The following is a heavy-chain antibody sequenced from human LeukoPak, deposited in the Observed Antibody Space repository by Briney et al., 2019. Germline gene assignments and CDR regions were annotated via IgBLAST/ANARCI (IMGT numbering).Heavy chain of an antibody. V-gene: IGHV4-39*07. J-gene: IGHJ4*02. CDR3: ARTGGKWELPGYFDY. Sequence: SETLSLTCTVSGGSISSSSYYWGWIRQPPGKGLEWIGSIYYSGSTYYNPSLKSRVTISVDTSKNQFSLKLSSVTAADTAVYYCARTGGKWELPGYFDYWGQGTLVTVSS. CDR1: GGSISSSSYY. D-gene: IGHD1-26*01. CDR2: IYYSGST.